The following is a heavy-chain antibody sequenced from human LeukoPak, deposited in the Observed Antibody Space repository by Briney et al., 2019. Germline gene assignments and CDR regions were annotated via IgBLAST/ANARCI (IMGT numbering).Heavy chain of an antibody. CDR1: GSTFSNAW. D-gene: IGHD4-17*01. CDR3: TTRATWDGDYAYHY. J-gene: IGHJ4*02. Sequence: GGSLRPSCPASGSTFSNAWVSWVRQAPGKGLEWVGRIKSKTDGGTTDYAAPVKGRFTISRDDSKNTLYLQMNSLKTEDTAVYYCTTRATWDGDYAYHYWGRGTLVTVSS. V-gene: IGHV3-15*01. CDR2: IKSKTDGGTT.